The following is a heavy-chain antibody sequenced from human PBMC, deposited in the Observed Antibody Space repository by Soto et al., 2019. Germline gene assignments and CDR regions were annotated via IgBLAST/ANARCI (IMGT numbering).Heavy chain of an antibody. CDR3: VIIGEDYSNHRFDY. CDR2: IYYSGST. CDR1: GGSISSSSYY. D-gene: IGHD4-4*01. V-gene: IGHV4-39*01. Sequence: PSETLSLTCTVSGGSISSSSYYWGWIRQPPGKGLEWIGSIYYSGSTYYNPSLKSRVTISVDTSKNQFSLKLSSVTAADTAVYYCVIIGEDYSNHRFDYWGQGTLVTVSS. J-gene: IGHJ4*02.